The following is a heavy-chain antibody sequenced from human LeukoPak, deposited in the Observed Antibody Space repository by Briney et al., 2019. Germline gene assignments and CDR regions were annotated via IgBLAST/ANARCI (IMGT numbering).Heavy chain of an antibody. V-gene: IGHV4-59*01. J-gene: IGHJ4*02. CDR1: GGSISSYY. Sequence: PSETLSLTCTVSGGSISSYYWSWIRQPPGKGLEWIGYIYYSGSTNYNPSLKSRVTISVDTSKNQFSLKLSSVTAADTAVYYCARDNYYDSSGYSYDYWGQGTLVTVSS. CDR2: IYYSGST. CDR3: ARDNYYDSSGYSYDY. D-gene: IGHD3-22*01.